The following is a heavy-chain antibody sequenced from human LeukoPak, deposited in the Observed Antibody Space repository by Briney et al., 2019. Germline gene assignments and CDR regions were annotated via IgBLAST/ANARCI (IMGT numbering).Heavy chain of an antibody. V-gene: IGHV3-23*01. CDR1: GFPFASYA. Sequence: GGPLRLSCAASGFPFASYAMSWVRQTPGKGLEWVSLIISSVASTYYADSVKGRFTISRDNSKNTLYLQMNSLRADDTAVYFCAKGGYDYIEVGYFDYWGQGTLVTVSS. D-gene: IGHD5-12*01. J-gene: IGHJ4*02. CDR2: IISSVAST. CDR3: AKGGYDYIEVGYFDY.